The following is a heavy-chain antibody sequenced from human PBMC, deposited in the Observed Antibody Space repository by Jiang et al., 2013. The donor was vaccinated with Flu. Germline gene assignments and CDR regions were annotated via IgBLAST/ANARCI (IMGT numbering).Heavy chain of an antibody. Sequence: KPTQTLTLTCTFSGLSLSANGEGVGWIRQPPGKALEWLALIYWNDDKRYSASLKSRLTVTKDTSKNEVVLTMTGMDPVDTATYYCAHRVRGWTFDYWGQGSLVTVSS. CDR1: GLSLSANGEG. CDR3: AHRVRGWTFDY. J-gene: IGHJ4*02. D-gene: IGHD6-19*01. V-gene: IGHV2-5*01. CDR2: IYWNDDK.